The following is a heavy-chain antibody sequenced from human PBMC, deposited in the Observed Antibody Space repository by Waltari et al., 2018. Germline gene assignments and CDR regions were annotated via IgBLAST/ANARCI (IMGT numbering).Heavy chain of an antibody. CDR2: INSDGSST. CDR1: RFTSPFSAHW. J-gene: IGHJ4*02. D-gene: IGHD3-10*01. CDR3: GTGLGRYFDS. Sequence: QLAESGGGLVQPGGSLRLTCVGTRFTSPFSAHWIHWVRQVPGKGLVWVSRINSDGSSTIYADSVKGRFTILRDNAKNTVYLQMNSLRVEDTAVYRCGTGLGRYFDSWGQGTLVVVSS. V-gene: IGHV3-74*01.